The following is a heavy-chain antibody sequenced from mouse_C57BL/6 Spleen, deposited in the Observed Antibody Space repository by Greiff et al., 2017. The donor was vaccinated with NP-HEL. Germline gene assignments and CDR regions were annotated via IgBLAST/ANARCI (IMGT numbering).Heavy chain of an antibody. V-gene: IGHV1-78*01. D-gene: IGHD4-1*01. Sequence: VKLVESDAELVKPGASVKISCKVSGYTFTDHTIHWMKQRPEQGLEWIGYIYPRDGSTKYNEKFKGKATLTADKSSSTAYMQLNSLTSEDSAVYFCARRANWVYYFDYWGQGTTLTVSS. CDR3: ARRANWVYYFDY. CDR1: GYTFTDHT. CDR2: IYPRDGST. J-gene: IGHJ2*01.